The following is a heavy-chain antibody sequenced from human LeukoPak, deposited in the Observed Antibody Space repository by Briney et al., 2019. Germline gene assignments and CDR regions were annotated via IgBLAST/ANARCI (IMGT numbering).Heavy chain of an antibody. CDR2: INHSGST. CDR1: GGSFSGYY. J-gene: IGHJ4*02. D-gene: IGHD1-20*01. Sequence: SETLSLACAVYGGSFSGYYWSWIRQPPGKGLEWIGEINHSGSTNYNPSLKSRVTISVDTSKNQFSLKLSSVTAADTAVYYCARGGYNWNYWGQGTLVTVSS. CDR3: ARGGYNWNY. V-gene: IGHV4-34*01.